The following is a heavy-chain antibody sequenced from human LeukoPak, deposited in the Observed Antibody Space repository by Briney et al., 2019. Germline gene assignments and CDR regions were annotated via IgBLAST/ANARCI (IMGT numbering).Heavy chain of an antibody. CDR3: ASGWGPMVVSY. CDR1: GFTFSNYW. CDR2: IKQDGSEE. V-gene: IGHV3-7*01. D-gene: IGHD2-8*02. J-gene: IGHJ4*02. Sequence: PGGSLRLSCAASGFTFSNYWMSWVRQAPGKGLEGVAKIKQDGSEEYYVDSVKGRFTISRDNAQSSLYLQMNSLRAEDTAVYYCASGWGPMVVSYWGQGTLVTVSS.